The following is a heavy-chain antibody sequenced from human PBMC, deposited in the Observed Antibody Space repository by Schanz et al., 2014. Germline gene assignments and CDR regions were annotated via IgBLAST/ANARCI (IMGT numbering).Heavy chain of an antibody. J-gene: IGHJ5*02. CDR3: ARDLEGYDGGGGGFDP. V-gene: IGHV3-30-3*01. CDR2: ISYDGSNK. Sequence: QVQLVESGGGVVQPGRSLRLSCAAYGFTLSSYAMHWVRQAPGKGLEWVAVISYDGSNKYYADSVKGRFTMSRDNSKNTLYLQMNSLRAEDTAVYYCARDLEGYDGGGGGFDPWGQGTLVTVSS. D-gene: IGHD2-21*01. CDR1: GFTLSSYA.